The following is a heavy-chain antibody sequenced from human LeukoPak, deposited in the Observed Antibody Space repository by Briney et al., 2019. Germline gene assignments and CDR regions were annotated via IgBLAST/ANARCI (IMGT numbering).Heavy chain of an antibody. Sequence: SQTLSLTXTVSGGSISSGDYYWSWIRQPPGKGLEWIGYIYYSGSTYYNPSLKSRVTISVDTSKNQFSLKLSSVTAADTAVYYCARVNWGRAFDIWGQGTMVTVSS. CDR3: ARVNWGRAFDI. D-gene: IGHD7-27*01. CDR1: GGSISSGDYY. V-gene: IGHV4-30-4*08. CDR2: IYYSGST. J-gene: IGHJ3*02.